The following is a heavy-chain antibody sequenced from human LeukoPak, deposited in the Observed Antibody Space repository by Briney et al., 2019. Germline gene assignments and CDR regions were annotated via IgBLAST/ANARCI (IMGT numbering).Heavy chain of an antibody. Sequence: GRSLRLSCAASGFTFSSYAMHWVRQAPGKGLEWVAVISYDGSNKYYADSVKGRFTISRDNSKNTLYLQMNSLRAEDTAVYYCARDSKDIVVVPAAQFYYYYYGMDVWGQGTTVTVSS. CDR3: ARDSKDIVVVPAAQFYYYYYGMDV. D-gene: IGHD2-2*01. J-gene: IGHJ6*02. V-gene: IGHV3-30-3*01. CDR2: ISYDGSNK. CDR1: GFTFSSYA.